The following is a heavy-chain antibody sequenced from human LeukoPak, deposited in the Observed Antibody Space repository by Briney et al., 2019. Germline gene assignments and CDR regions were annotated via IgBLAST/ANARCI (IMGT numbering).Heavy chain of an antibody. D-gene: IGHD3-22*01. Sequence: QSGGSLRLSCAASGFTFSSYEMNWVRQAPGKGLEWVSYISSSGSTIYYADSVKGRFTISRDNAKNSLYLQMNSLRAEDTAVYYCASSYDSSGYYYRSGAFDIWGQGTMVTVSS. J-gene: IGHJ3*02. CDR2: ISSSGSTI. CDR1: GFTFSSYE. V-gene: IGHV3-48*03. CDR3: ASSYDSSGYYYRSGAFDI.